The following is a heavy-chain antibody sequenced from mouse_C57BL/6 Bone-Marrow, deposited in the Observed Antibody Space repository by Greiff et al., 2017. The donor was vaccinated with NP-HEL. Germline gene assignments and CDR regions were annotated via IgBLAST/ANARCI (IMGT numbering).Heavy chain of an antibody. CDR1: GYTFTDYN. D-gene: IGHD2-4*01. J-gene: IGHJ1*03. CDR3: ARERIYYDYGDWYFDV. Sequence: EVQVVESGPELVKPGASVKIPCKASGYTFTDYNMDWVKQSHGKSLEWIGDINPNNGGTIYNQKFKGKATLTVDKSSSTAYMELRSLTSEDTAVYYCARERIYYDYGDWYFDVWGTGTTVTVSS. V-gene: IGHV1-18*01. CDR2: INPNNGGT.